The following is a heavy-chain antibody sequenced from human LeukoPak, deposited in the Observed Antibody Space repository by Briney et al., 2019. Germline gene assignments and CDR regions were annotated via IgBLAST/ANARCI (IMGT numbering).Heavy chain of an antibody. D-gene: IGHD6-13*01. CDR2: IYTSGST. Sequence: SQTLSLTCTVSGGSISSGSYYWSWIRQPAGKGLEWIGRIYTSGSTNYNPSLKSRVTISVDTSKNQFSLKLSSVTAADTAVYYCARGKQQLGHDYWGQGTLVTVSS. CDR3: ARGKQQLGHDY. J-gene: IGHJ4*02. V-gene: IGHV4-61*02. CDR1: GGSISSGSYY.